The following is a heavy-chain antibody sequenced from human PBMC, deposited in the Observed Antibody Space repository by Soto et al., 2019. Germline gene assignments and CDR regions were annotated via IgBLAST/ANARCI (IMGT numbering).Heavy chain of an antibody. D-gene: IGHD6-19*01. V-gene: IGHV1-8*01. Sequence: QVQLVQSGAEVKKPGASVKVSCKASGYTFTSYDINWVRQATGQGLEWMGWMNPNSGNTGYAQKFQGRVTMTRNTSISTAYMELSSLRSEDTAVYYWASLGIAVADYYFDYWGQGTLVTVSS. J-gene: IGHJ4*02. CDR1: GYTFTSYD. CDR3: ASLGIAVADYYFDY. CDR2: MNPNSGNT.